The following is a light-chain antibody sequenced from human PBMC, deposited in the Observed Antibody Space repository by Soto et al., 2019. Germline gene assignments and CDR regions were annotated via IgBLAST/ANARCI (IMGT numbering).Light chain of an antibody. Sequence: DIQMTQSPSSLSASVGDRVTITCRASQGISNYLAWYQQKPGKVPKLLIYAAYTLQSGVPSRFSGSGSGTDFTLTIRGLQPEDVATYYCQKYNSAPYTFGQGTKLEIK. J-gene: IGKJ2*01. CDR1: QGISNY. V-gene: IGKV1-27*01. CDR2: AAY. CDR3: QKYNSAPYT.